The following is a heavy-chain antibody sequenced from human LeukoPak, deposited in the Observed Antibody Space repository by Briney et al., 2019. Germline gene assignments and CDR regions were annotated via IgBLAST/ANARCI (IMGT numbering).Heavy chain of an antibody. V-gene: IGHV4-39*01. CDR1: GGSISSSSYY. J-gene: IGHJ4*02. D-gene: IGHD4-17*01. CDR2: IYYSGST. CDR3: ARHPDYGDYPLDY. Sequence: KTSETLSLTCTVSGGSISSSSYYWGWIRQPPGKGLEWIGSIYYSGSTYYNPSLKSRVTISVDTSKNQFSLKLSSVTAADTAVYYCARHPDYGDYPLDYWGQGTLVTVSS.